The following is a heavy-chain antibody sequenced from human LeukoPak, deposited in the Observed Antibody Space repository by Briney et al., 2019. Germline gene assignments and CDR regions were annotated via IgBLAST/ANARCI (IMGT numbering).Heavy chain of an antibody. Sequence: SETLSLTCTVSGGSISSSSYYWGWIRQPPGKGLEWIGSIYYSGSTYYNPSLKSRVTISVDTSKNQFSLKLSSVTAADTAVYYCARGARYTVTRYFDLWGRGTLVTVSS. D-gene: IGHD4-17*01. CDR1: GGSISSSSYY. CDR3: ARGARYTVTRYFDL. CDR2: IYYSGST. V-gene: IGHV4-39*07. J-gene: IGHJ2*01.